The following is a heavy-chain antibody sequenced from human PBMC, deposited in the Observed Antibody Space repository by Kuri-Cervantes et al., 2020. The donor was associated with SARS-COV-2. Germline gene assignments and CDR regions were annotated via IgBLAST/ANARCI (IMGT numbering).Heavy chain of an antibody. CDR1: GGSFSGYY. CDR2: INHSGST. Sequence: ESLKISCAVYGGSFSGYYWSWIRQPPGKGLEWIGEINHSGSTYYDPSLKSRVTISVDTSKNQFSLKLSSVTAADTAVYYCARRGAVAGTVPFFDYWGQGTLVTVSS. V-gene: IGHV4-34*01. J-gene: IGHJ4*02. D-gene: IGHD6-19*01. CDR3: ARRGAVAGTVPFFDY.